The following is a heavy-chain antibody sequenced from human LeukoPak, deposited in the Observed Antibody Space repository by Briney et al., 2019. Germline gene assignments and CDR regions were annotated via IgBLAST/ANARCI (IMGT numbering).Heavy chain of an antibody. CDR2: IYPDDSDT. J-gene: IGHJ4*02. CDR3: ARRETAIHCSAGSCYFDS. V-gene: IGHV5-51*01. CDR1: GYSFTSYW. D-gene: IGHD2-15*01. Sequence: GESLKISCKGSGYSFTSYWIGWVRQMPGKGLEWMGIIYPDDSDTRYSPSFEGQVTISADKSISTAYLQWSSLKASDTAIYYCARRETAIHCSAGSCYFDSWGQGTLVTVSS.